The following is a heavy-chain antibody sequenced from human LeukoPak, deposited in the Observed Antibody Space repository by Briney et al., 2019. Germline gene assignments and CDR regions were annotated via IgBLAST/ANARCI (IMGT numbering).Heavy chain of an antibody. CDR1: GYSIRSGYY. CDR2: IHHSGST. CDR3: ARDPYYYYDTSAYYYPAYNWFDP. Sequence: SETLSLTCTVSGYSIRSGYYWGWLRQPPGKGLEWIGSIHHSGSTYYNPSLKRRVTISVDTSKNQFSLKLSSVTAADTAVYYCARDPYYYYDTSAYYYPAYNWFDPWGQGTLVTVSS. J-gene: IGHJ5*02. D-gene: IGHD3-22*01. V-gene: IGHV4-38-2*02.